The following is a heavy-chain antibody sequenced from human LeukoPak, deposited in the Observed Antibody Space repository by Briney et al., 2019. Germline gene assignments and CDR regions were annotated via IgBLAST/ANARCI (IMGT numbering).Heavy chain of an antibody. CDR1: GFTFSRYG. D-gene: IGHD1-1*01. CDR2: ISYDGSKK. Sequence: GRSLRLSCAGSGFTFSRYGMHWVRQAPGMGLEWVALISYDGSKKYYADSVKGRFTISRDNSKNTLYLQMYSLRVEDTAVYYCAKDRNEVSASWPSGWGQEPWSPSPQ. J-gene: IGHJ4*02. CDR3: AKDRNEVSASWPSG. V-gene: IGHV3-30*18.